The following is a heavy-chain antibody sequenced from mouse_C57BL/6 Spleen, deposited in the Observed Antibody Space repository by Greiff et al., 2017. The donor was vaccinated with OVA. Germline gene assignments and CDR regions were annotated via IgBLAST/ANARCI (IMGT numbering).Heavy chain of an antibody. J-gene: IGHJ4*01. CDR2: ISSGSSTI. CDR3: ARKDYGSSYVDYAMDY. CDR1: GFTFSDYG. V-gene: IGHV5-17*01. D-gene: IGHD1-1*01. Sequence: DVQLVESGGGLVKPGGSLKLSCAASGFTFSDYGMHWVRQAPEKGLEWVAYISSGSSTIYYADTVKGRFTISRDNAKNTLFLQMTSLRSEDTAMYYCARKDYGSSYVDYAMDYWGQGTSVTVSS.